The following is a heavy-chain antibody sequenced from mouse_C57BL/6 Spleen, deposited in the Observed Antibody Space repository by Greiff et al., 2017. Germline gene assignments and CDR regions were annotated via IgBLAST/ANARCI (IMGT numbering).Heavy chain of an antibody. CDR3: AREGVTTGYYAMDD. J-gene: IGHJ4*01. Sequence: VQLQQPGAELVRPGSSVKLSCKASGYTFTSYWMDWVKQRPGQGLEWIGNIYPSDSETHYNQKFKDKATLTVDKSSSTAYMQLSSLTSEDSAVYYCAREGVTTGYYAMDDWGQGTSVTVSS. D-gene: IGHD2-2*01. CDR1: GYTFTSYW. CDR2: IYPSDSET. V-gene: IGHV1-61*01.